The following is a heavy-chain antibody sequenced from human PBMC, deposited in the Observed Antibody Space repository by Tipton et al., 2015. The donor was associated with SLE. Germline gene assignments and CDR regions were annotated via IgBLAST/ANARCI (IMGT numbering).Heavy chain of an antibody. D-gene: IGHD1-1*01. CDR1: GGSIRHDY. CDR3: AKGELERRGTWFDP. V-gene: IGHV4-59*01. CDR2: FYRGGST. Sequence: TLSLTCSVSGGSIRHDYWSWIRQTPGKGLEWIGYFYRGGSTNYNPSLKSRVTISADTSKNQFSLTMSSVTAADTAVYYCAKGELERRGTWFDPWGQGTLVTVSS. J-gene: IGHJ5*02.